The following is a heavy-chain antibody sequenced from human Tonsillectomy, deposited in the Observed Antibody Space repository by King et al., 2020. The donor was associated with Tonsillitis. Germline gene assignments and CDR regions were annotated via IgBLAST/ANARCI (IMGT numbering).Heavy chain of an antibody. Sequence: VQLVESGGGLVQPGGSLRLSCAASGFTFSSYSMNWVRQAPGKGLEWVSYITSSSSTIYSADSVKGRVTISRDNAKNSLYLQMNSLRAEDTAGYYCAREFDYDFWSFDYWGQGTLVTVSS. CDR3: AREFDYDFWSFDY. J-gene: IGHJ4*02. D-gene: IGHD3-3*01. V-gene: IGHV3-48*01. CDR2: ITSSSSTI. CDR1: GFTFSSYS.